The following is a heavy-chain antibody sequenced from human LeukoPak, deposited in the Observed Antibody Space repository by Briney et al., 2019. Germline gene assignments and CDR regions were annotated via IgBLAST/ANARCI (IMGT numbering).Heavy chain of an antibody. D-gene: IGHD2-15*01. V-gene: IGHV4-34*01. CDR1: GGSFSGYY. CDR3: AFEGYCRGGSCKVN. CDR2: INHSGST. Sequence: SETLSLTCAVYGGSFSGYYWSWIRQPPGKGLEWIGEINHSGSTNYNPSLKSRVTISVDTSKNQFSLKLSSVTAADTAVYYCAFEGYCRGGSCKVNWGQGTLVTVSS. J-gene: IGHJ4*02.